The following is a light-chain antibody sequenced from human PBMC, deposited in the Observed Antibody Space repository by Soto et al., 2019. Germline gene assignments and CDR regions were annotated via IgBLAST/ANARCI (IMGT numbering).Light chain of an antibody. Sequence: QSALTQPPSASGSPGQSVTISCTGTSSDVGGYNYVSWYQQHPGKVPKLMIYEVNKRPSGVPDRFSGSKSGNTASLTVSGLQAEDEADYYCASWDDNLNGGVFGGGTKLTVL. CDR1: SSDVGGYNY. CDR3: ASWDDNLNGGV. J-gene: IGLJ3*02. V-gene: IGLV2-8*01. CDR2: EVN.